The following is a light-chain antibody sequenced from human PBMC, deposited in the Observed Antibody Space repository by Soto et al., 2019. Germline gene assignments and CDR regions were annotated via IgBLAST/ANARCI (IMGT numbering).Light chain of an antibody. CDR3: MIWDSSAYV. CDR2: CKSDSDK. J-gene: IGLJ1*01. CDR1: SGINVGTYR. V-gene: IGLV5-45*03. Sequence: QSVLTQPSSLSASPGASASLTCTLHSGINVGTYRIYWYRQKPGSPPQYLLRCKSDSDKQQGSGVPSRFSGSKDASANAGILLISGLQSEDEADYYCMIWDSSAYVFGTGTKLTVL.